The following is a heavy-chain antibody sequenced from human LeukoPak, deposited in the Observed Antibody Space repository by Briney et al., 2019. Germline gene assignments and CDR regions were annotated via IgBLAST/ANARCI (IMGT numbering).Heavy chain of an antibody. CDR1: GYTFTSYD. D-gene: IGHD1-26*01. J-gene: IGHJ4*02. CDR2: ISAYNGNT. Sequence: ASVKVSCKASGYTFTSYDINWVRQAPGQGIEWMGWISAYNGNTNYAQKLQGRVTMTTDTSTSTAYMELRSLRSDDTAVYYCARDTSGHFDCWGQGTRVTVSS. CDR3: ARDTSGHFDC. V-gene: IGHV1-18*01.